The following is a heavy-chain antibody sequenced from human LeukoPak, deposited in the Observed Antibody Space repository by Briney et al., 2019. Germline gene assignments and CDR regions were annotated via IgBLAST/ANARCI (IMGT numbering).Heavy chain of an antibody. CDR1: GFAFSSYD. V-gene: IGHV3-30*03. Sequence: GGSLRLSCAASGFAFSSYDMHWVRQAPGKGLEWVAVISYDGSDKYYVDSVKGRFTISRDNSKNTLYLQMNSLKAEDAAVYYCARVLSGSYDNYFDYWGQGTLVTVSS. D-gene: IGHD1-26*01. J-gene: IGHJ4*02. CDR2: ISYDGSDK. CDR3: ARVLSGSYDNYFDY.